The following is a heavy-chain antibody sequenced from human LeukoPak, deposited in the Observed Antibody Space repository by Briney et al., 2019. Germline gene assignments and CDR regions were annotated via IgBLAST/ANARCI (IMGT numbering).Heavy chain of an antibody. J-gene: IGHJ4*02. CDR2: IYYSGST. CDR1: GDSISSSNCY. D-gene: IGHD3-9*01. CDR3: ASAPGTDWLLPH. V-gene: IGHV4-39*01. Sequence: SETLSLTCTVSGDSISSSNCYWGWIRQPPGKGLEWIGSIYYSGSTYYNPSLKSRVTISVDTSKNQFSLKLSSVTAADTAVYYCASAPGTDWLLPHWGQGTLVTVSS.